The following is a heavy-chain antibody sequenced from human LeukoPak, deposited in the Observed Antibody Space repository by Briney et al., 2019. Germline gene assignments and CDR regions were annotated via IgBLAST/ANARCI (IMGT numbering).Heavy chain of an antibody. D-gene: IGHD2-15*01. J-gene: IGHJ4*02. CDR3: ARDPRYCSGGSCYSPWWYFDY. CDR2: IWYDGSNK. Sequence: GGSLRLSCAASGFTFSSYGVHWVRQAPGKGLEWVAVIWYDGSNKYYADSVKGRFTISRDNSKNTLYLQMNSLRAEDTAVYYCARDPRYCSGGSCYSPWWYFDYWGQGTLVTVSS. V-gene: IGHV3-33*01. CDR1: GFTFSSYG.